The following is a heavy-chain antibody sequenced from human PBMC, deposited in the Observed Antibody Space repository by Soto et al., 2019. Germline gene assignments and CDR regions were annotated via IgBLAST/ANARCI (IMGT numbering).Heavy chain of an antibody. CDR1: GGTFSSYA. J-gene: IGHJ3*02. V-gene: IGHV1-69*13. D-gene: IGHD2-2*02. CDR3: ARAPCSSTSCYKATRSAFDI. Sequence: SVKVSCNASGGTFSSYAISGGRQAAGQGGEGMGGIIPIFGTANYAQKFQGRVTITADESTSTAYMELSSLSSEDTAVYYCARAPCSSTSCYKATRSAFDIWGQGTMVTVSS. CDR2: IIPIFGTA.